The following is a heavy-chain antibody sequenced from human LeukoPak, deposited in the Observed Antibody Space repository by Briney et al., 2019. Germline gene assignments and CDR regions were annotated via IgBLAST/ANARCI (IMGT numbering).Heavy chain of an antibody. CDR3: VREVYDGNWFDP. CDR1: GFIFSSCA. CDR2: ISGNGDST. Sequence: GGSLRLSCAASGFIFSSCAMHWVRQAPGKGLEYVAAISGNGDSTYYANSVKGRFTISRDNSKNTLYLQMGSLRAEDMAVYYCVREVYDGNWFDPWGQGTLVTVS. D-gene: IGHD3-3*01. J-gene: IGHJ5*02. V-gene: IGHV3-64*01.